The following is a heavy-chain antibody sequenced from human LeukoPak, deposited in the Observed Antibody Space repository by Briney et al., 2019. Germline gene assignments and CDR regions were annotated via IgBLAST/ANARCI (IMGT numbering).Heavy chain of an antibody. CDR3: AKDRAQQLVLDF. CDR1: GCTFSSYA. J-gene: IGHJ4*02. V-gene: IGHV3-23*01. Sequence: TGGSLRLSCAASGCTFSSYAMSWVRQAPGKGLEWVSAIIGSGSSTYYADSVKGRFTISRDNSKNTLFLQMNSLRAEDTAVYYCAKDRAQQLVLDFWGQGTLVTVSS. CDR2: IIGSGSST. D-gene: IGHD6-13*01.